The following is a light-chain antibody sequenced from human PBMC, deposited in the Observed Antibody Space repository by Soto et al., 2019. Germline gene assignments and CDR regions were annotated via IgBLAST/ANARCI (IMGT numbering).Light chain of an antibody. CDR3: VAWDDSLNGYV. Sequence: QSVLTQPPSASGTPGQRVTISCSGGSSNIGVNTVTWYQQLPQAAPKLLIYTNDQRPSGVPDRFSASKSGTAASLAISGLQSEDEADYYCVAWDDSLNGYVFGPGTKVTVL. V-gene: IGLV1-44*01. CDR2: TND. J-gene: IGLJ1*01. CDR1: SSNIGVNT.